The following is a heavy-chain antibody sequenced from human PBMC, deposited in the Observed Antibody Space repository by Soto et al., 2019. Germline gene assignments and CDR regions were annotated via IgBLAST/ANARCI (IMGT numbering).Heavy chain of an antibody. V-gene: IGHV3-21*01. J-gene: IGHJ6*02. CDR2: ISSSSSYI. Sequence: GGSLRLSCAASGFTFSSYSMNWVRQAPGKGLEWVSSISSSSSYIYYADSVKGRFTISRDNAKNSLYLQMNSLRAEDTAVYYCARDHGGHYGMDVWGQGTTVTVSS. CDR1: GFTFSSYS. CDR3: ARDHGGHYGMDV.